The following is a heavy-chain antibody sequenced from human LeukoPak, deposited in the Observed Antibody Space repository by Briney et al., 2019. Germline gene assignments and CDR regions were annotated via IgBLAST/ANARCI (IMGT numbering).Heavy chain of an antibody. CDR2: IYYSGST. J-gene: IGHJ5*02. V-gene: IGHV4-39*01. D-gene: IGHD3-3*01. Sequence: SETLSLTCTVSGGSISSSSYYWGWIRQPPGKGLEWIGSIYYSGSTYYNPSLKSRVTISVDTSKNQFSLKLSSVTATDTAVYYCARGQYDFWSGFPYNYFDPWGQGTLVTVSS. CDR1: GGSISSSSYY. CDR3: ARGQYDFWSGFPYNYFDP.